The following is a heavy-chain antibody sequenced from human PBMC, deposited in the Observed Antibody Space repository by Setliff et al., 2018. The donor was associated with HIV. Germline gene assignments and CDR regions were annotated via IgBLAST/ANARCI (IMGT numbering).Heavy chain of an antibody. V-gene: IGHV1-18*01. D-gene: IGHD3-22*01. CDR3: ARNGGDSSGYYYAEN. J-gene: IGHJ4*02. CDR1: GYTFNNYG. Sequence: ASVKVSCKASGYTFNNYGVMWVRQAPGQGLEWMGWISGYGNRKYAQKFEGRVTMTRDTSTNTVYMEVRRLRSEATAVYYCARNGGDSSGYYYAENWGQGTLVTVSS. CDR2: ISGYGNR.